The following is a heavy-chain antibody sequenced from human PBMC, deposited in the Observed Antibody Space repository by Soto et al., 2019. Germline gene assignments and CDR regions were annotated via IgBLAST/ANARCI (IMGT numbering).Heavy chain of an antibody. Sequence: QVHLVQSGAEVKKPGASVKVSCKASGYTFTDYYLHWVRQAPGQGLEWMGWINPNSGVTTSAQKFQGCLTLTRDTSISTASMDLSSLRRDDTAVYYCARALSRHTARVLTEAFDIWGQGTMVTVSS. CDR1: GYTFTDYY. V-gene: IGHV1-2*04. D-gene: IGHD5-18*01. CDR2: INPNSGVT. J-gene: IGHJ3*02. CDR3: ARALSRHTARVLTEAFDI.